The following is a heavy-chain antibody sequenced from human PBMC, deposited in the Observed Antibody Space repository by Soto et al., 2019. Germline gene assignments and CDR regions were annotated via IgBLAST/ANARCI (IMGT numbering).Heavy chain of an antibody. CDR3: ASYKDQQQLGGNYYSIMDV. CDR1: GGTFSSSA. V-gene: IGHV1-69*12. Sequence: QVQLVQSGAEVKKPGSSLKVSCKASGGTFSSSAFSWVRQAPGQGLEWLGGIIPLFRTTDYAKKFQGRVTITAEQSTITAYMERSTLSSEDTGVDYCASYKDQQQLGGNYYSIMDVWGQGTTVTASS. J-gene: IGHJ6*02. CDR2: IIPLFRTT. D-gene: IGHD6-13*01.